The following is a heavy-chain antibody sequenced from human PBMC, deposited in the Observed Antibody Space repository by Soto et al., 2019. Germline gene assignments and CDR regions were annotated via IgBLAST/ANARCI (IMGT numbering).Heavy chain of an antibody. CDR2: IYYSGST. CDR3: ARVNDFWTGYYSTNWFDP. Sequence: SETLSLTCTVSGGSISSYYWSWIRPPPGKGLEWIGYIYYSGSTNYNPSLKSRVTISVDTSKNQFSLKLSSVTAADTAVYYCARVNDFWTGYYSTNWFDPWGQGTLVTVSS. CDR1: GGSISSYY. J-gene: IGHJ5*02. V-gene: IGHV4-59*01. D-gene: IGHD3-3*01.